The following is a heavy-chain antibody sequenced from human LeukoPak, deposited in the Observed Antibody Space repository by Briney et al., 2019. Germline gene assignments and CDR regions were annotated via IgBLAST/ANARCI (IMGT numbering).Heavy chain of an antibody. V-gene: IGHV3-23*01. J-gene: IGHJ4*02. CDR2: ITSRGEST. Sequence: GGSLRLSCAASGFTFSIYAMSWVRRAPGKGLQWVSSITSRGESTWYVDSVKGRFTITRDNSENTLYLQMHSLRAEDTAVYYCARDRPNYYGSDGHYYRRDGDYWGRGILVSVSS. CDR1: GFTFSIYA. CDR3: ARDRPNYYGSDGHYYRRDGDY. D-gene: IGHD3-22*01.